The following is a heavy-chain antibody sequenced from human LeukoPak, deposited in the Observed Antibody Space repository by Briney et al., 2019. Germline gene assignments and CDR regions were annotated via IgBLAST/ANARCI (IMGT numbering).Heavy chain of an antibody. V-gene: IGHV3-30*18. Sequence: PGRSLRLSCAASGFTFSSYGMRWVRQAPGKGLEWVAVISYDGSNKYYADSVKGRLTISRDNSKNTLYLQMNSLRAEDTAVYYCAKGGSSSSYYFDYWGQGTLVTVSS. J-gene: IGHJ4*02. CDR2: ISYDGSNK. D-gene: IGHD6-6*01. CDR1: GFTFSSYG. CDR3: AKGGSSSSYYFDY.